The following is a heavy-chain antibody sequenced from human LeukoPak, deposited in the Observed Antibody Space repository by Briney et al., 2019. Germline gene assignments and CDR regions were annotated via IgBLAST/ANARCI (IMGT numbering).Heavy chain of an antibody. CDR1: GFTISSYG. Sequence: GGSLRLSCAASGFTISSYGMHWVRQAPGKGLEWVAFIRYDGSNKYYADSVKGRFTISRDNSKNTLYLQMNSLRAEDTAVYYCAKGHDFWSGFDYWGQGTLVTVSS. CDR3: AKGHDFWSGFDY. D-gene: IGHD3-3*01. CDR2: IRYDGSNK. J-gene: IGHJ4*02. V-gene: IGHV3-30*02.